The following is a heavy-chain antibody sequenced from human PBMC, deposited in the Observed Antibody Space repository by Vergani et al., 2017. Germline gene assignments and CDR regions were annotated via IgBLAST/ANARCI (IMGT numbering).Heavy chain of an antibody. CDR1: GFSLSTSGVG. Sequence: QITLKESGPTLVKPTQTLTLTCTFSGFSLSTSGVGVGWIRQPPGKALEWLALIYWNDDKRYSPSLKSRLTITKDTSKNQVVLTMTNMDPVDTAKYYCAHRQDTARVLNWCDRGGQGRLVTVS. CDR2: IYWNDDK. V-gene: IGHV2-5*01. D-gene: IGHD5-18*01. J-gene: IGHJ5*02. CDR3: AHRQDTARVLNWCDR.